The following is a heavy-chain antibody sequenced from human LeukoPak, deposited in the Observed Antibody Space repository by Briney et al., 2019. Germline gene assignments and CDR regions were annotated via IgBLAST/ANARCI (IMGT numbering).Heavy chain of an antibody. D-gene: IGHD2-15*01. CDR3: ARLPYCSGGSCPDDAFDI. CDR1: GGSIDSTNW. Sequence: PSETLSLTCDVSGGSIDSTNWWSWIRQPPGKGLEWIGEINHSGSTNYNPSLKSRVTISVDTSKNQFSLKLSSVTAADTAVYYCARLPYCSGGSCPDDAFDIWGQGTMVTVSS. V-gene: IGHV4/OR15-8*01. J-gene: IGHJ3*02. CDR2: INHSGST.